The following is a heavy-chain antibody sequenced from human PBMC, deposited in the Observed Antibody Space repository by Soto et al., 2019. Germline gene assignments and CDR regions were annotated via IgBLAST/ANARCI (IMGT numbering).Heavy chain of an antibody. Sequence: QITLNESGPTLVKPTQTLTLTCTFSGFSLSTRDVGVGWIRQPPGEALEWLGVVYWDDSKTYSPSLESRLTSTKATSQNQVVRRMTKMAPVDTATDYCAPCRGGVASFWGQGTLVTVSS. CDR1: GFSLSTRDVG. V-gene: IGHV2-5*02. CDR2: VYWDDSK. J-gene: IGHJ4*02. CDR3: APCRGGVASF. D-gene: IGHD2-2*01.